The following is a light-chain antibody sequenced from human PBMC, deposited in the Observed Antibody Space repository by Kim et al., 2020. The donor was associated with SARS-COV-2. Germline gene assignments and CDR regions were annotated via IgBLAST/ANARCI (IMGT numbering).Light chain of an antibody. Sequence: EIVMTQSPATLSVSPGERATLSCRASQSVSTNLVWYQQKPGQAPRLLMYDASARATGIPARFSGSGSGTEFTLIISSLQSEDFAVYYCQQYNNWPRTFGQGTKVDIK. CDR2: DAS. CDR3: QQYNNWPRT. CDR1: QSVSTN. J-gene: IGKJ1*01. V-gene: IGKV3-15*01.